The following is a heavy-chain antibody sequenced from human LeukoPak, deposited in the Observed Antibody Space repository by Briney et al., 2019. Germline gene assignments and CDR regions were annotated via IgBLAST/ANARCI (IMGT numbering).Heavy chain of an antibody. CDR2: INPNSGGT. D-gene: IGHD2-8*01. CDR1: GYTFTGYY. V-gene: IGHV1-2*02. J-gene: IGHJ6*03. CDR3: ARGAKYCTNGVCYYYYYYYYMDV. Sequence: ASVKVSCKASGYTFTGYYMHWVRQAPGQGLEWMGWINPNSGGTNYAQKFQGRVTMTRDTSISTAYMELSRLRSDDTAVYYCARGAKYCTNGVCYYYYYYYYMDVWGKGTTVTVSS.